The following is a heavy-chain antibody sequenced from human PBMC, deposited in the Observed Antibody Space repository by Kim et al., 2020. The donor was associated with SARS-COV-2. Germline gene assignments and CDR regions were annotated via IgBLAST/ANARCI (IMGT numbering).Heavy chain of an antibody. CDR1: GGSFSCGDCF. Sequence: TVSGGSFSCGDCFWAWIRQPPGKGLEWIGTIFYSGNTYHNPSRKSRIAIPVDTSKKQFSLWLSSVTAADTAIYYCARRRPAANPHYFDYW. J-gene: IGHJ4*01. CDR2: IFYSGNT. D-gene: IGHD6-25*01. V-gene: IGHV4-39*01. CDR3: ARRRPAANPHYFDY.